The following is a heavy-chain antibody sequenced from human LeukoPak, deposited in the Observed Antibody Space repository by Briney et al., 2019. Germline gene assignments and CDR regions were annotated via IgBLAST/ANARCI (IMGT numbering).Heavy chain of an antibody. V-gene: IGHV4-4*07. CDR3: ARDRYYYDSSGYYQLDY. D-gene: IGHD3-22*01. J-gene: IGHJ4*02. Sequence: SETLSLTCTVSGGSVSSHYWSWIRQPAGKGLEWIGRIHTSGSTNYNPSLKSRVTMSVDTSKNQLSLKLSSVTAADTAVYYCARDRYYYDSSGYYQLDYWGQGTLVTVSS. CDR1: GGSVSSHY. CDR2: IHTSGST.